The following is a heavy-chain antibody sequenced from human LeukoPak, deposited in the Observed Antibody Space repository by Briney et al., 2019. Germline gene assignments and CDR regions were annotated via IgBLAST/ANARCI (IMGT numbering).Heavy chain of an antibody. J-gene: IGHJ4*02. CDR2: INPSGGST. Sequence: ASVKVSCKASGYTFTSYYMHWVRQAPGQGLEWMGIINPSGGSTSYAQKFQGRVTMTRDTSTSTVYMELSSLRSEDTAVYYCARDEPYCSGGSCYSGNYFDYWGQGTLVTVSS. D-gene: IGHD2-15*01. CDR1: GYTFTSYY. CDR3: ARDEPYCSGGSCYSGNYFDY. V-gene: IGHV1-46*01.